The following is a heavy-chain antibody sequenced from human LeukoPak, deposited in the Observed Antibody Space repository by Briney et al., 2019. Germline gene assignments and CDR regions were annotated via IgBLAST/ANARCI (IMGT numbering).Heavy chain of an antibody. CDR2: ISDTGNT. Sequence: GASLRLSCAASGFTLSSYAMSWVRQAPGKGLEWVSAISDTGNTYHADSVKGRFTISRDSSKNTLFLQMNRLRPEDAAVYYCAKAPVTTCRGAFCYPFDYWGLGTLVTVSS. V-gene: IGHV3-23*01. J-gene: IGHJ4*02. CDR1: GFTLSSYA. CDR3: AKAPVTTCRGAFCYPFDY. D-gene: IGHD2-15*01.